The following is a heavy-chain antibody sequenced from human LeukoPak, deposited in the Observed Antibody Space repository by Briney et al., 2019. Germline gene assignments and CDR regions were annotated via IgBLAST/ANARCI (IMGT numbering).Heavy chain of an antibody. CDR2: ISSNGGST. CDR3: ARGYSYGSFDY. Sequence: QPGGSLRLSCAASGFTFRSYAMHWDRQAPGKGLEYVSAISSNGGSTYYANSVKGRFTISRDNSKNTLYLQLGSLRAEDMAVYYCARGYSYGSFDYCGQGTLVTVYS. J-gene: IGHJ4*02. V-gene: IGHV3-64*01. D-gene: IGHD5-18*01. CDR1: GFTFRSYA.